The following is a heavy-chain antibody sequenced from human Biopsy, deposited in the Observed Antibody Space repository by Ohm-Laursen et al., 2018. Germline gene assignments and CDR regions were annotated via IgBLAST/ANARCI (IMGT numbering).Heavy chain of an antibody. Sequence: ASVKVSCKPSGYTFTAFSVHWLRQAPGQGLEWMGWINPISGDTDYPQNFQGRVSMTRDTSISTAYMDLSRLRSDDTAVYYCARGRRHCSVTCSRRYFDLWGRGTLVTVSS. D-gene: IGHD2-2*01. CDR1: GYTFTAFS. CDR2: INPISGDT. V-gene: IGHV1-2*02. CDR3: ARGRRHCSVTCSRRYFDL. J-gene: IGHJ2*01.